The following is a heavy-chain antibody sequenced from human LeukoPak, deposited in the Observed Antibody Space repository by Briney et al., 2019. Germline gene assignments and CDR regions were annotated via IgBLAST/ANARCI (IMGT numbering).Heavy chain of an antibody. D-gene: IGHD2-15*01. V-gene: IGHV3-23*01. CDR3: ARGLLTDFHYYNDMDV. Sequence: RGSLRLSRVPSGLSLSSYAMNWVRPGARRGLEWVSGIVVSDDGTYHAHSARGRFTISRDNSKNTLSPHTNSWRGQEPAGYYRARGLLTDFHYYNDMDVWGKGAAVTVSS. CDR2: IVVSDDGT. J-gene: IGHJ6*03. CDR1: GLSLSSYA.